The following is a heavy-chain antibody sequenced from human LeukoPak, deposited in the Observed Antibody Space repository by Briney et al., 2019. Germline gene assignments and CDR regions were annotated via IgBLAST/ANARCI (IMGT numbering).Heavy chain of an antibody. D-gene: IGHD1-26*01. V-gene: IGHV3-33*06. J-gene: IGHJ6*02. CDR3: VKDHRDSGNYYYYYGMDV. CDR2: IWYDGSNK. Sequence: PGWSLRLSCAASGFTFSNYGMHWVRQAPGKGLEWVAVIWYDGSNKYYGDSVKGRFTISGDNSKNTLYLQMDSLRAEDTAVYACVKDHRDSGNYYYYYGMDVWGQGTTVAVSS. CDR1: GFTFSNYG.